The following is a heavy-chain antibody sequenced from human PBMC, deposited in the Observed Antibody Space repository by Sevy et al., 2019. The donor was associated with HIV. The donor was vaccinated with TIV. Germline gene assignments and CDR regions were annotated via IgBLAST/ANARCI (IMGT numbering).Heavy chain of an antibody. CDR3: VRATNGVLRWFDY. CDR2: ISGSGGSGDKT. D-gene: IGHD3-3*01. Sequence: GGSLRLSCAASGFTFSNYAMNWVRQAPGKGLEWVSGISGSGGSGDKTNYADSVKGRFTISRDNSKNTLYLQMNSLRPEDSALYYCVRATNGVLRWFDYWGQGTLVTVSS. CDR1: GFTFSNYA. V-gene: IGHV3-23*01. J-gene: IGHJ4*02.